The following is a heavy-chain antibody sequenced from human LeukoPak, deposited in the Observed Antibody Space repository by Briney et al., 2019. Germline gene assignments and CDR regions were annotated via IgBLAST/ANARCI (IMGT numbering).Heavy chain of an antibody. CDR1: GYTFTSYY. CDR3: ANSKTGDYFDY. Sequence: GSVKVSCKASGYTFTSYYMHWVRQAPGQGLEWMGIINPSGGSTSYAQKFQGRVTMTRDMSTSTVYMELSSLRSEDTAVYYCANSKTGDYFDYWGQGTLVTVSS. CDR2: INPSGGST. J-gene: IGHJ4*02. V-gene: IGHV1-46*01. D-gene: IGHD7-27*01.